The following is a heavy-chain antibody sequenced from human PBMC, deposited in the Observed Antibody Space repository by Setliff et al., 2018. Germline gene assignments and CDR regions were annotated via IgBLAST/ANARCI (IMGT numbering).Heavy chain of an antibody. CDR3: ARGCRKCYGYRFDF. J-gene: IGHJ5*01. CDR2: IKEDGSEQ. Sequence: GGSLRLSCAASGFDFSTYWMTWVRQAPGKGLEWVANIKEDGSEQYYVDSVKGRFTISRNDARNSIYLQMDSLRVEDTATYYCARGCRKCYGYRFDFWGQGTLVTVSS. CDR1: GFDFSTYW. D-gene: IGHD5-18*01. V-gene: IGHV3-7*03.